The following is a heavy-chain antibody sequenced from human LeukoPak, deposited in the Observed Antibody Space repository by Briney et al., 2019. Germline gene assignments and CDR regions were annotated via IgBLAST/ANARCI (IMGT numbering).Heavy chain of an antibody. CDR1: GFTFSTYW. J-gene: IGHJ4*02. V-gene: IGHV3-7*01. CDR2: IKPDGSEE. D-gene: IGHD1-26*01. CDR3: TRVMGRAAADY. Sequence: GGSLRLSCAASGFTFSTYWMYWVRQAPGKGLEWVANIKPDGSEEYYMGSVQGRFTISRDNAKNSLYLQMNSLRAEDTAVYWCTRVMGRAAADYWSQGTLVTVSS.